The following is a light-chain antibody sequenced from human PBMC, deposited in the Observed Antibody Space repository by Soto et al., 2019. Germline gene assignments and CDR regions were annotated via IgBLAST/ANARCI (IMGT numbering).Light chain of an antibody. CDR3: QKYNTAPLT. Sequence: DIQMTQSPSSLSTSVGDRVTITCRASQGIGNYLAWYQQKPGKVPKLLIYAASTLQSGVPSRFSGSGSGTDFNLAISGLQPEDVAIYYCQKYNTAPLTFGGGIKVEIK. J-gene: IGKJ4*01. V-gene: IGKV1-27*01. CDR1: QGIGNY. CDR2: AAS.